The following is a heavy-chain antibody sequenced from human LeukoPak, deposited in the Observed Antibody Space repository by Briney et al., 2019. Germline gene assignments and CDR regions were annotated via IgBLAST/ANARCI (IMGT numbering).Heavy chain of an antibody. CDR3: ARDPGSGSYYNSYYYGMDV. V-gene: IGHV4-4*07. CDR2: IYTGGST. Sequence: PSETLSLTCTVSGGSISSYYWSWIRQPAGKGLEWIGRIYTGGSTNYNPSLKSRVTMSVDTSKNQFSLKLSSVTAADTAVYYCARDPGSGSYYNSYYYGMDVWGQGTTVTVSS. CDR1: GGSISSYY. J-gene: IGHJ6*02. D-gene: IGHD3-10*01.